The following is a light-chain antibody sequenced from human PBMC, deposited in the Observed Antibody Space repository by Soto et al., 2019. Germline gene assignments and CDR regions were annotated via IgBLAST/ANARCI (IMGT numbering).Light chain of an antibody. J-gene: IGKJ1*01. CDR1: QDIGTY. CDR3: QQFYNYPRT. V-gene: IGKV1-8*01. Sequence: AIRVAHSPSSSSASTGDRVSITCRATQDIGTYLAWYQQIPGKAPKLLIYDASTLQTGVPSRFSGSGSGTDFTLTISYLQSEDFGTYYCQQFYNYPRTFGQGTKVAI. CDR2: DAS.